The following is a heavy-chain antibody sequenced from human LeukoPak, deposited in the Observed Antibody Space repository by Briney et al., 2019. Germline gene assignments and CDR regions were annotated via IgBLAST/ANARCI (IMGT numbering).Heavy chain of an antibody. D-gene: IGHD2-2*02. CDR3: ARVPNCSSTSCYTEAFDI. CDR2: INHSGST. J-gene: IGHJ3*02. CDR1: GGSFSGYY. Sequence: SETLSLTCAVYGGSFSGYYWSWIRQPPEKGLEWIGEINHSGSTNYNPSLKSRVTISVDTSKNQFSLKLSSVTAADTAVYYCARVPNCSSTSCYTEAFDIWGQGTMVTVSS. V-gene: IGHV4-34*01.